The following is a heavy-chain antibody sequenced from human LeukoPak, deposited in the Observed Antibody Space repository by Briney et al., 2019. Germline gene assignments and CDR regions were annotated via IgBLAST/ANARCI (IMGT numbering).Heavy chain of an antibody. CDR1: GGTFSRFT. D-gene: IGHD3-22*01. Sequence: GASVKVSCKASGGTFSRFTISWVRQAPVQGFEWMGGITPIFGTANFAQKFQGRVSITADESTSTAFMELSSLRSEDTAVYYCAREWGLESSGYYYAYWGQGTLVTVSS. CDR2: ITPIFGTA. J-gene: IGHJ4*02. V-gene: IGHV1-69*13. CDR3: AREWGLESSGYYYAY.